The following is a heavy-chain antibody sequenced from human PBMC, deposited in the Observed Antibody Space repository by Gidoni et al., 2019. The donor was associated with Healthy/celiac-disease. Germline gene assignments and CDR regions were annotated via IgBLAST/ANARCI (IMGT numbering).Heavy chain of an antibody. J-gene: IGHJ5*02. CDR3: ARAWGLRSIINWFDP. V-gene: IGHV4-39*01. CDR2: IYYSGST. CDR1: GGSISSSSYY. D-gene: IGHD4-17*01. Sequence: QLQLQESGPGLVKPSETLSLTCTVSGGSISSSSYYWGWIRQPPGKGLEWIGSIYYSGSTYYNPSLKSRVTISVDTSKNQFSLKLSSVTAADTAVYYCARAWGLRSIINWFDPWGQGTLVTVSS.